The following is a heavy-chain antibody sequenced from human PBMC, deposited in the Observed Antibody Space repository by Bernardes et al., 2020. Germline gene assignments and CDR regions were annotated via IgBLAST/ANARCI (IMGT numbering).Heavy chain of an antibody. Sequence: GGSLRLSCAASGFTFSNAWMSWVRQAPGKGLEWVGRIKSKTDGGTTDHAAPVKGRFTISRDDSKNILYLQMNSLKTEDTAVYYCTTDRGSGYSGSYYFDYWGQGTLVTVSS. D-gene: IGHD1-26*01. CDR2: IKSKTDGGTT. CDR1: GFTFSNAW. CDR3: TTDRGSGYSGSYYFDY. J-gene: IGHJ4*02. V-gene: IGHV3-15*01.